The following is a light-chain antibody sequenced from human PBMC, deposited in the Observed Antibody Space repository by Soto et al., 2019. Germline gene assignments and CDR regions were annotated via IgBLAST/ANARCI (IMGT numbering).Light chain of an antibody. CDR1: QSVSSD. Sequence: EIVMTQSPATLSVSPGERATLSCRASQSVSSDLSWYHQKPGQAPRLLIYGASTRATGIPARFSGSGSGTEFTLTINSLQSEDCAIYFCQRANSFPITFGQGTRLEIK. J-gene: IGKJ5*01. CDR3: QRANSFPIT. V-gene: IGKV3-15*01. CDR2: GAS.